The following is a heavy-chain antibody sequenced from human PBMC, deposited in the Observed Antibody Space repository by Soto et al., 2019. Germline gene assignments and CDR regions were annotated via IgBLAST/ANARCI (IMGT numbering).Heavy chain of an antibody. V-gene: IGHV4-61*01. J-gene: IGHJ4*02. D-gene: IGHD6-13*01. Sequence: SETLSLTCTVSGDSISSCYYWAWVRQPPGKGLEWIGSVYYTGTTDYNPSLKSRVTISVDTSKTQFSLNLRSVTAADTAVYYCARDLAAVPRAFDYWGRGTLVTVSS. CDR3: ARDLAAVPRAFDY. CDR2: VYYTGTT. CDR1: GDSISSCYY.